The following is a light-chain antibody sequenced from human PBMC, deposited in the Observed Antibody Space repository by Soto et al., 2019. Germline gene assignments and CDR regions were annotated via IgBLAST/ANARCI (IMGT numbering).Light chain of an antibody. CDR1: QDIRTY. CDR3: QQGTALMYT. V-gene: IGKV1D-12*01. J-gene: IGKJ2*01. CDR2: AAS. Sequence: IQVTQSPASLSTSVGDRVTITCRASQDIRTYLAWYQQKPGKAPKLLIFAASTLQSGVPPRFIGSGSGTDFTLTISNLQPEDFATYYCQQGTALMYTFGQGTKVDIK.